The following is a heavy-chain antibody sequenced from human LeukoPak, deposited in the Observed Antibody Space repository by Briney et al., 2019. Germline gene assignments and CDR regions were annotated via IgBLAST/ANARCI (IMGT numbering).Heavy chain of an antibody. CDR3: ARGRVSSSSWSSTYYYYFYMDV. Sequence: KPSETLSLTCSVSGDSISMHYWSWIRQPPGKGLEWIGYIDHTGSTNYNPSLNSRVTISRDTSKNHFSLELSSVTAADTAVYFCARGRVSSSSWSSTYYYYFYMDVWGKGTTVTVSS. J-gene: IGHJ6*03. CDR2: IDHTGST. V-gene: IGHV4-59*11. D-gene: IGHD6-13*01. CDR1: GDSISMHY.